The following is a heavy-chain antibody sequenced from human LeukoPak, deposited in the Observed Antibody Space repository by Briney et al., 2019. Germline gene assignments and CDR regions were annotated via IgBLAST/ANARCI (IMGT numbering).Heavy chain of an antibody. CDR1: GFTFSSYS. D-gene: IGHD6-19*01. Sequence: GGSLRLSCAASGFTFSSYSMNWVRQAPGKGLEWVSYISSSGSTIYYADSVKGRFTISRDNAKNSLYLQMNSLRAEDTAVYYCARDLRIAVAGFDYWGQGTLVTVSS. J-gene: IGHJ4*02. V-gene: IGHV3-48*04. CDR2: ISSSGSTI. CDR3: ARDLRIAVAGFDY.